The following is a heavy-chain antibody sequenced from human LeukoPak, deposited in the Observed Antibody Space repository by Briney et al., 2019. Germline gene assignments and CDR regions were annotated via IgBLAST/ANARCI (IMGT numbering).Heavy chain of an antibody. D-gene: IGHD3-10*01. CDR3: ARRTGGSGQFDY. CDR1: GDSISSYY. J-gene: IGHJ4*02. CDR2: IHYIGST. Sequence: PSETLSLTCTVSGDSISSYYWSWIRQPPGKGLEWIGYIHYIGSTNYNPSLKSRVTLSVDTSKSQFSLKLSSVTAADTAVYYCARRTGGSGQFDYWGQGTLVTVSS. V-gene: IGHV4-59*12.